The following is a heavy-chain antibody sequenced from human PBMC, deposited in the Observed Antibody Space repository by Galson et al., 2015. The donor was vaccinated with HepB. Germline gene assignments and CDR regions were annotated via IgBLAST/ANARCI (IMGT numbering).Heavy chain of an antibody. V-gene: IGHV1-8*01. Sequence: SVKVSCKASGYTFTSYDINWVRQATGQGLEWMGWMNPNSGNTGYAQKFQGRVTMTRNTSISTAYMELSSLRSEDTAVYYCAREGVPVTTAGCSNYYYYGMDVWGQGTTVTVSS. D-gene: IGHD4-17*01. CDR1: GYTFTSYD. CDR3: AREGVPVTTAGCSNYYYYGMDV. J-gene: IGHJ6*02. CDR2: MNPNSGNT.